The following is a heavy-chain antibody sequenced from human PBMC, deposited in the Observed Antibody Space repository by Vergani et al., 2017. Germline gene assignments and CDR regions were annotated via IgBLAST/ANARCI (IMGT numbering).Heavy chain of an antibody. Sequence: EVQLVESGGGLVKPGGSLRLSCAASGFTFSSYSMNWVRQAPGKGLEWVSSISSSSYIYYADSVKGRFTISRDNAKNSLYLQMNSLRAEDTAVYYCARDDCTNGVCYPDYYYYGMDVWGQGTTVTVSS. D-gene: IGHD2-8*01. V-gene: IGHV3-21*01. J-gene: IGHJ6*02. CDR1: GFTFSSYS. CDR2: ISSSSYI. CDR3: ARDDCTNGVCYPDYYYYGMDV.